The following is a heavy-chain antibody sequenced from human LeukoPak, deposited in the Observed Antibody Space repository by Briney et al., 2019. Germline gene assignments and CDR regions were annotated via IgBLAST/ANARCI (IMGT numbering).Heavy chain of an antibody. Sequence: SCKASGYTFTSYYMHWVRQAPGKGLEWVAVISYDGSNKYYADSVKGRFTISRDNSKNTLYLQMNSLRAEDTAVYYCAKDGRPPMYSSSWYGALDAFGIWGQGTMVTVSS. J-gene: IGHJ3*02. CDR2: ISYDGSNK. V-gene: IGHV3-30-3*02. CDR1: GYTFTSYY. D-gene: IGHD6-13*01. CDR3: AKDGRPPMYSSSWYGALDAFGI.